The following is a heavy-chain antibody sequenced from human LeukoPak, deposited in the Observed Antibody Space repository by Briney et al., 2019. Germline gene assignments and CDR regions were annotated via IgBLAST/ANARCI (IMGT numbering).Heavy chain of an antibody. CDR1: GFNFVDYA. D-gene: IGHD1-26*01. Sequence: GGSLRLSCATSGFNFVDYAINWVRQAPGKGLEWVGLITSKAYGGTTELAASVKGRFSISRDESKPIAYLQMNSLKIEDTGVYYCTREVERGGSYWGGDSWGQGTQVTVSS. V-gene: IGHV3-49*04. J-gene: IGHJ4*02. CDR2: ITSKAYGGTT. CDR3: TREVERGGSYWGGDS.